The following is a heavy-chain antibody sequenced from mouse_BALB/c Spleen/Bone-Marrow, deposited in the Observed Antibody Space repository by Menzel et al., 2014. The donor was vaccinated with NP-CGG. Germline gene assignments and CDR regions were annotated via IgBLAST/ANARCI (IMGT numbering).Heavy chain of an antibody. CDR3: VSAFDY. J-gene: IGHJ2*01. V-gene: IGHV1-66*01. Sequence: QVQLQQSGPGLVKPGPSVKISCKASGYCFTSYYIHWVRQRPGQGLEWLGWIFPGSGNTKNNEMFKGKATLTADTSSSTAYMQLSSLTSEGCAVYFCVSAFDYWGQGTTLTVSS. CDR1: GYCFTSYY. CDR2: IFPGSGNT. D-gene: IGHD6-1*01.